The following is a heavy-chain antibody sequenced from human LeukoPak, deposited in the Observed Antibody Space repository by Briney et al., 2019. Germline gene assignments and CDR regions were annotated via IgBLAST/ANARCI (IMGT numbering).Heavy chain of an antibody. J-gene: IGHJ4*02. D-gene: IGHD3-10*02. CDR2: ISAYNGNT. Sequence: ASMKVSCKASGYTFTSYGISWVRQAPGQGLEWMGWISAYNGNTNYAQKLQGRVTMTTDTSTSTAYMELRSLRSDDTAVYYCARDMLSNGLFDYWGQGTLVTVSS. V-gene: IGHV1-18*01. CDR3: ARDMLSNGLFDY. CDR1: GYTFTSYG.